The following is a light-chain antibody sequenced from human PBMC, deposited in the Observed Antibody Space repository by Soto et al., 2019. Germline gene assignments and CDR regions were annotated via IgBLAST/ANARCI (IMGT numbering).Light chain of an antibody. CDR1: QDIRGA. CDR2: YVS. Sequence: AIQVTQSPSSLSASVGDRVTITCRASQDIRGALAWYQQKPGKAPKLLIYYVSTVQSGVPSRFRGSGSGTEFTLTITSLQPEDFATYYCQQFNIYPITFGQGTRLDI. CDR3: QQFNIYPIT. J-gene: IGKJ5*01. V-gene: IGKV1-13*02.